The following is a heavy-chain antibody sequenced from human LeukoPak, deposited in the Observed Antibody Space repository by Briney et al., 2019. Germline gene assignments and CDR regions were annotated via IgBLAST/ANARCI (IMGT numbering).Heavy chain of an antibody. CDR3: AKDLSMIVVAGGDY. Sequence: GGSLRLSCAASGFTFSSYGMHWVRQAPGKGLEWVAFIRYDGSNKYYADSVKGRFTISRDNSKNTLYLQMNSLRAEDTAVYYCAKDLSMIVVAGGDYWGQGTLVTVSS. CDR1: GFTFSSYG. V-gene: IGHV3-30*02. J-gene: IGHJ4*02. D-gene: IGHD3-22*01. CDR2: IRYDGSNK.